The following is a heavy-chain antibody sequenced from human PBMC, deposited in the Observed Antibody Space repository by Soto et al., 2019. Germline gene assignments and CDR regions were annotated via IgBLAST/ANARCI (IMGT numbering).Heavy chain of an antibody. CDR1: EFSISNYW. CDR3: ARDRVDISMVVAFDL. CDR2: INRDGSHA. V-gene: IGHV3-74*01. Sequence: EVQLVESGGGLVQPGGSLRLSCAASEFSISNYWMHWVRQAPGTGLVWVSRINRDGSHASDADFVKGRFSISRDNAKNTVYLQMNSLRVEDTAVYYCARDRVDISMVVAFDLWGQGTMVTVSS. D-gene: IGHD5-18*01. J-gene: IGHJ3*01.